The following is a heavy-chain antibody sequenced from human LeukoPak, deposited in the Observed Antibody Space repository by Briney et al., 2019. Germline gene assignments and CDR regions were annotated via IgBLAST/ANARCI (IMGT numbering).Heavy chain of an antibody. CDR2: IYYSGNT. Sequence: SETLSLTCTVSGGSISSYFWIWIRQPPGKGLEWIGYIYYSGNTNSNPSLKSRVTISLDTSKNQFSLKLSSVTAADTAVCYCARLSLSWPYYYYMDVWGKGTTVTVSS. V-gene: IGHV4-59*08. D-gene: IGHD5-12*01. CDR3: ARLSLSWPYYYYMDV. J-gene: IGHJ6*03. CDR1: GGSISSYF.